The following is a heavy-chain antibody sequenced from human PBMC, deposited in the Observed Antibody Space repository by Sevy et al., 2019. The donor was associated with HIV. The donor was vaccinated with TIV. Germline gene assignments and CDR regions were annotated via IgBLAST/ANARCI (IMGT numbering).Heavy chain of an antibody. CDR2: IRGSGGST. CDR1: GFMFSSYA. CDR3: HGDYDSSQLASYYYYGMDV. V-gene: IGHV3-23*01. D-gene: IGHD3-22*01. J-gene: IGHJ6*02. Sequence: GGSLRLSCAASGFMFSSYAMSWVRQASGKGLEWVSTIRGSGGSTYYADSVKGRFTISRDNSKNTLYLQMNSLRAEDTAVYYCHGDYDSSQLASYYYYGMDVWGQGTTVTVSS.